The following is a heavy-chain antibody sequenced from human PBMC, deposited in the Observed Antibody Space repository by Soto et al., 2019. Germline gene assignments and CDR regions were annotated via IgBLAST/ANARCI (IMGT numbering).Heavy chain of an antibody. J-gene: IGHJ6*02. CDR3: EAEMTFGKLSVV. D-gene: IGHD3-16*02. V-gene: IGHV1-69*01. CDR2: IFPKFGTT. Sequence: QVQLVQSGAEVKKPGSSVKVSCKASGDTDTNYVISWVRQAPGQGLEWMGGIFPKFGTTYSAQKLQDRLTITADESTSTVYMQLSSLSLDDTAVYYCEAEMTFGKLSVVWSQGTTVTVSS. CDR1: GDTDTNYV.